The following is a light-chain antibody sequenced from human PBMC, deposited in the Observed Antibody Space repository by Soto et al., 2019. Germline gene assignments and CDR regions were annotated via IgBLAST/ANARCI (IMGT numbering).Light chain of an antibody. J-gene: IGLJ1*01. Sequence: QSVLTQPASVSGSPGQSITISCTGTSSDVGGYDYVSWYQQHPGKVPKLMIYEVNNRPSGVSIRFSGSKSGNTASLTISGLQTEDEADYYCSSYTATIPHVFGTGTKVTVL. V-gene: IGLV2-14*01. CDR1: SSDVGGYDY. CDR2: EVN. CDR3: SSYTATIPHV.